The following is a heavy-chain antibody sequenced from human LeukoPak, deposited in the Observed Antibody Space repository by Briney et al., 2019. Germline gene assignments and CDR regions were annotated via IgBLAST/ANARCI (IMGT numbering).Heavy chain of an antibody. Sequence: GGSLRLSCAASGFTFSSYEMNWVRQAQGRGLEWVSYISSSAGTTYYADSVKGRFTISRDNAKNSLYLQMNSLRAEDTAVYFCARQQQQLWYDWGQGTLVTVSS. D-gene: IGHD5-18*01. V-gene: IGHV3-48*03. CDR3: ARQQQQLWYD. CDR1: GFTFSSYE. J-gene: IGHJ4*02. CDR2: ISSSAGTT.